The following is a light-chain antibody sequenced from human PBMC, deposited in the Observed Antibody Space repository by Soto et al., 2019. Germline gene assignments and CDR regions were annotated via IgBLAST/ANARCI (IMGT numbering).Light chain of an antibody. V-gene: IGLV2-14*01. CDR1: SSDVGDYNY. J-gene: IGLJ3*02. CDR2: DVS. CDR3: SSHTSSGARV. Sequence: QSALTQPASVSGSPGQSITISCTGASSDVGDYNYVSWYQQYPGKAPKLMIYDVSNRPSGVSNRFSGSKSGNTASLTISGLQAEDEAFYHCSSHTSSGARVFGGRTKLTVL.